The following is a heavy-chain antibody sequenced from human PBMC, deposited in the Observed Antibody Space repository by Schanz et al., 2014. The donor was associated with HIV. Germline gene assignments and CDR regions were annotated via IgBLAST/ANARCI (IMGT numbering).Heavy chain of an antibody. D-gene: IGHD4-4*01. V-gene: IGHV3-33*05. Sequence: QVRLVESGGGVVRPGRSLRLSCAASGFTFDSYGMHWVRQAPGKGLEWEAVISYDGRNKYYADSVKGRFTISRDNSKKTVFLQMNNLRAEDTAVYYCARDRLHPGNGMDVWGQGTTVTVS. CDR1: GFTFDSYG. CDR3: ARDRLHPGNGMDV. J-gene: IGHJ6*02. CDR2: ISYDGRNK.